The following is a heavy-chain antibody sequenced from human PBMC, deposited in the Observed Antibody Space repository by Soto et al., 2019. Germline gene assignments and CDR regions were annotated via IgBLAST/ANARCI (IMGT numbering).Heavy chain of an antibody. Sequence: ASVKVSCKASGGTFSSYAISWVRQAPGQGLEWMGGIIPIFGTANYAQKFQGRVTITADESTSTAYMELSSLRSEDTAVYYCARPEQGGLQQGIAYWGQGTLVTVSS. D-gene: IGHD4-4*01. CDR2: IIPIFGTA. V-gene: IGHV1-69*13. J-gene: IGHJ4*02. CDR1: GGTFSSYA. CDR3: ARPEQGGLQQGIAY.